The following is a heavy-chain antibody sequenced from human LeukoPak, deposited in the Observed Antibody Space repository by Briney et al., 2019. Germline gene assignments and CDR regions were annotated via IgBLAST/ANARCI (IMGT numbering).Heavy chain of an antibody. CDR1: GFTVSSNY. CDR2: IYSGGST. J-gene: IGHJ4*02. D-gene: IGHD6-19*01. Sequence: GGSLRLSCAASGFTVSSNYMSWVRQAPGKGLEWVSVIYSGGSTYYADSVKGRFTISRDNSKNTLYLQMTSLRAEDTAVYYCASDSSGWYASNYWGQGTLVTVSP. CDR3: ASDSSGWYASNY. V-gene: IGHV3-66*01.